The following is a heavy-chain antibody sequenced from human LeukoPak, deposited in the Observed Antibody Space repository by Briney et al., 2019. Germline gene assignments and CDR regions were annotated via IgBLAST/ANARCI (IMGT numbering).Heavy chain of an antibody. CDR3: TTGIRGD. V-gene: IGHV3-15*04. J-gene: IGHJ4*02. Sequence: GGSLRLSCAASGFTFSTYAMNWVRQAPGKGLEWVGRIASKTDGGTTDYAAPVKGRFTISRDDSKNTLFLQMNSLKTEDTAVYYCTTGIRGDCGQGTLVTVSS. CDR2: IASKTDGGTT. CDR1: GFTFSTYA.